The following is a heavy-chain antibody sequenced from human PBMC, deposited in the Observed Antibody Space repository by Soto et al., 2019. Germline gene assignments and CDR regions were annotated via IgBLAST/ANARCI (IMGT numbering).Heavy chain of an antibody. J-gene: IGHJ4*02. CDR2: ISYDGNVA. CDR3: AKAGPITTWSFYY. D-gene: IGHD2-8*02. Sequence: QVQLLESEGGVVQPGRSLRLSCTASGFTFSNYGMHWVRQAPGKGLEWVTVISYDGNVAYYADSVKGRFTSSRDNSKTTLYLQMNSLRTEDTAVYYCAKAGPITTWSFYYWGQGTLVTCSS. V-gene: IGHV3-30*18. CDR1: GFTFSNYG.